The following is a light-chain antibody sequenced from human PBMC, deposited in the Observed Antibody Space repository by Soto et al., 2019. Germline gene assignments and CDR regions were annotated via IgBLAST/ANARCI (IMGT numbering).Light chain of an antibody. V-gene: IGKV3-20*01. Sequence: EIVFTQSPGTLSLSPGERATLSCRASQSFSSSFLVWYQQKPGQAPRLLIYAASSRATDIPDRFSGSGSGTDFTLTISRLDPEDFAVYCCQQYGSSLTFGGRTKVEIK. CDR2: AAS. J-gene: IGKJ4*01. CDR1: QSFSSSF. CDR3: QQYGSSLT.